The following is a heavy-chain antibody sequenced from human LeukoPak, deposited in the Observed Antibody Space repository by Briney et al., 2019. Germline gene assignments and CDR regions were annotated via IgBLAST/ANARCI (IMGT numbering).Heavy chain of an antibody. J-gene: IGHJ4*02. CDR3: ARGDDIPMFFDY. V-gene: IGHV4-39*01. CDR2: IYYSGST. CDR1: GGSISSYY. Sequence: SETLSLTCTVSGGSISSYYWGWIRQPPGKGLEWIGSIYYSGSTYYNPSLKSRVTISVDTSKNQFSLKLSSVTAADTAVYYCARGDDIPMFFDYWGQGTLVTVSS. D-gene: IGHD3-9*01.